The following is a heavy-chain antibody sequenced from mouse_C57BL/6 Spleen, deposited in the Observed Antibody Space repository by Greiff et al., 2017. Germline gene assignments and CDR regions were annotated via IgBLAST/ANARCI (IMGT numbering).Heavy chain of an antibody. CDR2: IHPSDSDT. CDR1: GYTFTSYW. D-gene: IGHD1-1*01. CDR3: AIAGDITTVPWFDY. J-gene: IGHJ3*01. V-gene: IGHV1-74*01. Sequence: QVQLQQSGAELVKPGASVKVSCKASGYTFTSYWMHWVKQRPGQGLEWFGRIHPSDSDTNSNQKFKGNATLTVDKSSSTVYMQLSSLTSEDSAMYYCAIAGDITTVPWFDYWGQGTLVTVSA.